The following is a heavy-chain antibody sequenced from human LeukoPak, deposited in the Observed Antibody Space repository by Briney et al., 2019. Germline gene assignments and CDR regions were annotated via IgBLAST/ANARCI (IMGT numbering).Heavy chain of an antibody. CDR2: IPYDGSNK. CDR1: GFTFSSYA. Sequence: GGSLRLSCAASGFTFSSYAMHWVRQAPGKGLEWVAVIPYDGSNKYYADSVKGRFTISRDNSKNTLYLQMNSLRAEDTAVYYCARDGPYWAFLFDYWGQGTLVTVSS. J-gene: IGHJ4*02. D-gene: IGHD2-15*01. CDR3: ARDGPYWAFLFDY. V-gene: IGHV3-30-3*01.